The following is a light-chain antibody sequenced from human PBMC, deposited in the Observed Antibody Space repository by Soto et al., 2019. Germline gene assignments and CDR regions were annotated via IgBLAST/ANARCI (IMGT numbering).Light chain of an antibody. CDR1: NRDVGSYNL. V-gene: IGLV2-14*01. J-gene: IGLJ3*02. Sequence: QSVLTQPASVSGSPGQSITIACTGTNRDVGSYNLVSWYQQRPGEAPKLIISEVRNRPSGISYRFTGSKSGNTASLTISGLQAEDEADYYCAAWDDSLSGPVFGGGTKVTVL. CDR3: AAWDDSLSGPV. CDR2: EVR.